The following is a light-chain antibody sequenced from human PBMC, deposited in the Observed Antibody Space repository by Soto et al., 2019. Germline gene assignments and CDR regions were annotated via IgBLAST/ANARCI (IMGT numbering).Light chain of an antibody. J-gene: IGKJ2*01. Sequence: DIQMTQSPSSLSASVGDRVTITCQASQVISNYLNWYQQKPGKAPKLLIYDASNLETGVPSRFSGSGSGTDFTFTISSLQPKDIASYYCQQYGNRPPFTFGQGTKLEIK. CDR3: QQYGNRPPFT. V-gene: IGKV1-33*01. CDR2: DAS. CDR1: QVISNY.